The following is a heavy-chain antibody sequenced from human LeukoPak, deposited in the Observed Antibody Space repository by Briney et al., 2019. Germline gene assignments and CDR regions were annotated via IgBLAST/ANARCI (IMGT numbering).Heavy chain of an antibody. D-gene: IGHD5-12*01. Sequence: GGSLRLSCAASGFTFDDYAMSWVRQAPGKGLEWVSGINWNGDNTGSADSVKGRFTISRDNAKNSLYLEMNSLRAEDTALYYCAATYSGNWEFDYWGQGTLVPVSS. V-gene: IGHV3-20*04. J-gene: IGHJ4*02. CDR2: INWNGDNT. CDR3: AATYSGNWEFDY. CDR1: GFTFDDYA.